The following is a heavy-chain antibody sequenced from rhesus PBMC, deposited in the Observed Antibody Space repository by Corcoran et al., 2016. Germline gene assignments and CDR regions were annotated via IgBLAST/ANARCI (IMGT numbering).Heavy chain of an antibody. Sequence: QVQLQESGPGLRKPSETLSLTCPVRCGPFRGNYRTWNRQPPGKGLGWDGRIYGSGGSTDYNPSRKSRVTIATDTSKNQFSLKLSSVTAADTAVYYCARTRGGAAGLFDYWGQGVLVTVSS. J-gene: IGHJ4*01. CDR2: IYGSGGST. CDR3: ARTRGGAAGLFDY. D-gene: IGHD6-13*01. CDR1: CGPFRGNY. V-gene: IGHV4-160*01.